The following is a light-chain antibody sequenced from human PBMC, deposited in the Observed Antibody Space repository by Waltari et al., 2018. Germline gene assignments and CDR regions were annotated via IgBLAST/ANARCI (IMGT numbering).Light chain of an antibody. V-gene: IGLV3-21*04. J-gene: IGLJ1*01. Sequence: SYALPQPPSVSVAPGTTARITCGGDYIGRYSVHWYQQKPGQAPVLVIFYDSDRPSGIPERFSGSNSGNTATLTISSVEAGDEAKYYCHVWHPDMDPGVFGPGSEVSV. CDR3: HVWHPDMDPGV. CDR1: YIGRYS. CDR2: YDS.